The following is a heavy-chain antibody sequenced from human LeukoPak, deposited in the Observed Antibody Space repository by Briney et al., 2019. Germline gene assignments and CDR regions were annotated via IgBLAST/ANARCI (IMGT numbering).Heavy chain of an antibody. Sequence: SGTLSLICGDPGGPIISTNWRSWVRQPPGKGLEWIGEVHLDGRTNYNPSLQSRLTMSVDFSENHISLKLSSVPAAVTAVYYCATAGGPYRPLDYSGQGTLVTVSS. CDR1: GGPIISTNW. J-gene: IGHJ4*02. V-gene: IGHV4-4*02. CDR3: ATAGGPYRPLDY. CDR2: VHLDGRT.